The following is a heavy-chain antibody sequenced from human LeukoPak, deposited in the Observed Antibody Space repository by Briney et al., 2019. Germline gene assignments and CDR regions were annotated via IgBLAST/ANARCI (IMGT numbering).Heavy chain of an antibody. Sequence: SETLSLTCTVSGGSISSYYWSWIRQPPGKGLEWIGYIYYSGSTNYNPSLKSRVTISVDTSKNQFSLKLSSVTAADTAVYYCARDGNTNIWYPGDYWGQGTLVTVSS. CDR2: IYYSGST. D-gene: IGHD6-13*01. V-gene: IGHV4-59*01. CDR1: GGSISSYY. J-gene: IGHJ4*02. CDR3: ARDGNTNIWYPGDY.